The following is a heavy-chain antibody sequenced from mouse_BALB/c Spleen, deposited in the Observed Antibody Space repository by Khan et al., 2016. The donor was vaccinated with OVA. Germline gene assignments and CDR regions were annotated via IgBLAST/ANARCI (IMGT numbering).Heavy chain of an antibody. Sequence: QVQLKQSGAELVRPGTSVKMSCKAAGYTFTNYWIGWVKQRPGHGLEWIGDIFPGGGYTNYNEKFKGKATLTADTSSSTAYMQLSSLTSEDSSISYCARRGPARATWYYFAYWVQGPTLTVSS. CDR2: IFPGGGYT. CDR1: GYTFTNYW. J-gene: IGHJ2*01. V-gene: IGHV1-63*02. D-gene: IGHD3-1*01. CDR3: ARRGPARATWYYFAY.